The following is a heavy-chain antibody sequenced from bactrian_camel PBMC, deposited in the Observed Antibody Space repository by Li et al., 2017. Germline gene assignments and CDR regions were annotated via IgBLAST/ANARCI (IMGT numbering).Heavy chain of an antibody. CDR3: AADSPGWCAGGRFLSRNLARY. CDR2: VATGDAST. Sequence: VQLVESGGGSVQSGGSLSLSCEASGLRYSSHCYAWFRQVAGKEREGVAAVATGDASTRYADSVKGRFTISQDDASKTLFLRMSNLRPEDTAEYVCAADSPGWCAGGRFLSRNLARYWGRGTQVTVS. CDR1: GLRYSSHC. V-gene: IGHV3S42*01. D-gene: IGHD5*01. J-gene: IGHJ4*01.